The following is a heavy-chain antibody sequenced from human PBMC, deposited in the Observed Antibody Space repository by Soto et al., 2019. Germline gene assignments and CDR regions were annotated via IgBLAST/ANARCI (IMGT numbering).Heavy chain of an antibody. CDR1: GYTFTSYV. Sequence: GTVKISCKASGYTFTSYVISWVPQALGQGVKWIGWISAYNGNTNYAQKLQGRGTITTDTSTSTAYMELRSLRSDDTAVYYCARDGERVVLPAADRPTYGWGKETAVTVAS. J-gene: IGHJ6*04. V-gene: IGHV1-18*01. CDR3: ARDGERVVLPAADRPTYG. D-gene: IGHD2-2*01. CDR2: ISAYNGNT.